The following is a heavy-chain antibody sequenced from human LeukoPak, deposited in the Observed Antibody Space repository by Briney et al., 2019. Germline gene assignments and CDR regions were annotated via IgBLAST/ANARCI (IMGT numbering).Heavy chain of an antibody. Sequence: GGSLRLSCAASGFTVSSNYMSWVRQAPGKGLEWVSVIYSGGSTYYADSVKGRFTISRHNSKNTLYLQMNSLRAEDTAVYYCAKVDDYVWGSYRYLRGYYFDYWGQGTLVTVSS. V-gene: IGHV3-53*04. CDR2: IYSGGST. CDR1: GFTVSSNY. J-gene: IGHJ4*02. CDR3: AKVDDYVWGSYRYLRGYYFDY. D-gene: IGHD3-16*02.